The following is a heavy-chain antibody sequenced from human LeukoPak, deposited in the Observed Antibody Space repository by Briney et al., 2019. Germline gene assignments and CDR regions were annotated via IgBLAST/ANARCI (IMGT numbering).Heavy chain of an antibody. CDR1: GGSIASSSYY. Sequence: SETLSLTCSVSGGSIASSSYYWGWIRQPPGKGLEWIGSVFRTGTTYYSASLKSRVSISVDTSRNQLSLKLTSVTAADTAVYYCARAPVEMASRFDYWGQGTLVTVSS. J-gene: IGHJ4*02. CDR3: ARAPVEMASRFDY. D-gene: IGHD5-24*01. CDR2: VFRTGTT. V-gene: IGHV4-39*07.